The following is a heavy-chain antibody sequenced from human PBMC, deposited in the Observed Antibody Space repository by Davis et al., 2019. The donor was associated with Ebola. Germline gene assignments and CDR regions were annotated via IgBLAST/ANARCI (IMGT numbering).Heavy chain of an antibody. Sequence: AASVKVSCKASGYTFTSYYMHWVRQAPGQGLEWMGIINPSGGSTSYAQKFQGRVTMTRDTSTSTVYMELSSLRSEDTAVYYCARCRGRITIFGSARLYGMDVWGQGTTVTVSS. V-gene: IGHV1-46*01. J-gene: IGHJ6*02. CDR2: INPSGGST. D-gene: IGHD3-3*01. CDR1: GYTFTSYY. CDR3: ARCRGRITIFGSARLYGMDV.